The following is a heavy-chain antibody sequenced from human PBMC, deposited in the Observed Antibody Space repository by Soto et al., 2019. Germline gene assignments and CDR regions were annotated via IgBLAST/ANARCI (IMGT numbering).Heavy chain of an antibody. CDR3: AANDFWSGYSSNYYYYYGMDV. V-gene: IGHV1-58*01. Sequence: GASVKVSCKASGFTFTSSAVQWVLQARGQRLEWIGWIVVGSGNTNYAQKFQERVTITRDMSTSTAYMELSSLRSEDTAVYYCAANDFWSGYSSNYYYYYGMDVWGQGTTVTVSS. D-gene: IGHD3-3*01. CDR2: IVVGSGNT. CDR1: GFTFTSSA. J-gene: IGHJ6*02.